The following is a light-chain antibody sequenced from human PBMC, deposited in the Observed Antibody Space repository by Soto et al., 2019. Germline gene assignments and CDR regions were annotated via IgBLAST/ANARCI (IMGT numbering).Light chain of an antibody. J-gene: IGKJ3*01. Sequence: DIQMTQSPSSLSASVGDRVTITCRASQSISSYLNWYQQKPGKAPNLLIYAASSLQSGVPSRFSGSGSRTDFTLTISSLQPEDSATYYCQQSYSTPFTFGPGTKVDIK. CDR1: QSISSY. CDR2: AAS. V-gene: IGKV1-39*01. CDR3: QQSYSTPFT.